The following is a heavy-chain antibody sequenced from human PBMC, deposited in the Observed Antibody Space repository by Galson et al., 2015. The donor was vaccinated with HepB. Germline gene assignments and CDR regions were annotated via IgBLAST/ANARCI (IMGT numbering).Heavy chain of an antibody. CDR3: AKRGVEQVNSSPYNWFDP. V-gene: IGHV4-59*02. J-gene: IGHJ5*02. Sequence: LSLTCAVSGDSVSGSFWNWIRHSPEKGLEWIGRISYDGRTKYNPSLKNRVSTSIDTSKTHFSLKLTSVTAADTAVYYCAKRGVEQVNSSPYNWFDPWGQGTLVTVSS. CDR1: GDSVSGSF. CDR2: ISYDGRT. D-gene: IGHD6-6*01.